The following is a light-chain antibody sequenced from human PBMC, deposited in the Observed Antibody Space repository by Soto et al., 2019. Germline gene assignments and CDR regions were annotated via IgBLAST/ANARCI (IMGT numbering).Light chain of an antibody. Sequence: QSVLTQPASVSGSPGQSITIACTGTNRDVGSYNLVSWYQQRPGEAPKLIISEVRNRPSGISYRFTGSKSGNTASLTISGLQAEDEADYHCSSYTTTSTLVFGGGTKLTVL. V-gene: IGLV2-14*01. CDR3: SSYTTTSTLV. CDR1: NRDVGSYNL. J-gene: IGLJ3*02. CDR2: EVR.